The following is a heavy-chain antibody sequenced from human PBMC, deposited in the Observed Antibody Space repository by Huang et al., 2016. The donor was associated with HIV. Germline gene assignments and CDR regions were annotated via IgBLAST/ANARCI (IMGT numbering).Heavy chain of an antibody. CDR2: IQYDGTKK. Sequence: QVQLVESGGGVVQPGGSLRLSCATAGFTFSSYGMPWVRQAPGLGLEWVAFIQYDGTKKYYADSVKGRFNISRDNSKNMLHLQMNNLRVEDTAAYFCAKVTLGFDYWGQGTWVTVSS. D-gene: IGHD2-15*01. V-gene: IGHV3-30*02. CDR1: GFTFSSYG. CDR3: AKVTLGFDY. J-gene: IGHJ4*02.